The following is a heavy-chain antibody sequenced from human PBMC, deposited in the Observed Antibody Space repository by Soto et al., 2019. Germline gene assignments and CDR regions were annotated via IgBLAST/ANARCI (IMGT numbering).Heavy chain of an antibody. Sequence: QVQLVESGGGVVQPGRSLRLSCAASGFTFSSYGMHWVRQAPGKGLEWVAVIWYDGSNKYYADSVKGRFTISRDNSKNTLYLQMNSLRAEDTAVYYCAREGVRGVIIPGAFDIWGQGTMVTVSS. V-gene: IGHV3-33*01. D-gene: IGHD3-10*01. CDR2: IWYDGSNK. CDR1: GFTFSSYG. CDR3: AREGVRGVIIPGAFDI. J-gene: IGHJ3*02.